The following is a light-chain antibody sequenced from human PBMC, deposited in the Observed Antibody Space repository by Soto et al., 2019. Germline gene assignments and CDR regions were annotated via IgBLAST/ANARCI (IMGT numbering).Light chain of an antibody. CDR2: AAS. CDR3: QQSYISPWT. J-gene: IGKJ1*01. Sequence: DIQMTQSPSTLPASIGDRVTITCGATQIISSSLAWYQQKPGKAPKLLIYAASSLQSGVPSRFSGSGSGTDFTLTVSSLQPEDFATYYCQQSYISPWTFGQGTKVDIK. V-gene: IGKV1-39*01. CDR1: QIISSS.